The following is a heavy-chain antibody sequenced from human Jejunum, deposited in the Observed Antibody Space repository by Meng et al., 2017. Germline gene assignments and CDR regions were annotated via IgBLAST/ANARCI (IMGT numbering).Heavy chain of an antibody. CDR1: AYTFNDYH. Sequence: ASVKVSCKASAYTFNDYHMHWGRQDPGQGLEGRGRINPNSGVTNFAQKFQGRVILTRDTSINTAYMELTSLRFDDTAVYYCARDFFWGISVAGTWLEYWGQGTLVTVSS. CDR3: ARDFFWGISVAGTWLEY. V-gene: IGHV1-2*06. D-gene: IGHD6-19*01. J-gene: IGHJ4*02. CDR2: INPNSGVT.